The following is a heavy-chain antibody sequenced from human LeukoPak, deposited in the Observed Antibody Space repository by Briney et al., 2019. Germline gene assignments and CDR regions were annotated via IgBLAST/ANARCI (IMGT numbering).Heavy chain of an antibody. D-gene: IGHD3-16*01. V-gene: IGHV3-21*01. J-gene: IGHJ5*02. CDR1: GFTFSSYT. CDR3: AKLEGGVPSHWFDP. Sequence: PGGSLRLSCAASGFTFSSYTMNWVRQAPGKGLEWVSSISSSSSYIYYADSVKGRFTISRDNAKNSLYLQMNSLRAEDTAVYYCAKLEGGVPSHWFDPWGQGTLVTVSS. CDR2: ISSSSSYI.